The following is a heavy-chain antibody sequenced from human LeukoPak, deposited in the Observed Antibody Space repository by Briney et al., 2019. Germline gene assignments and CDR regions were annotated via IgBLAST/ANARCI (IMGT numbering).Heavy chain of an antibody. CDR3: ARDRWGIVGARIPLDY. Sequence: ASVKVSCKASGGTFSSYAISWVRQAPGQGLEWMGGIIPIFSTANYAQKFQGRVTITADESTSTAYMELSSLRSEDTAVYYCARDRWGIVGARIPLDYWGQGTLVTVSS. V-gene: IGHV1-69*01. J-gene: IGHJ4*02. CDR1: GGTFSSYA. D-gene: IGHD1-26*01. CDR2: IIPIFSTA.